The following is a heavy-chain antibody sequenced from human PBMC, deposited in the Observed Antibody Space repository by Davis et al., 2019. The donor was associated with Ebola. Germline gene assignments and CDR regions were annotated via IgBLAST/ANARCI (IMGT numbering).Heavy chain of an antibody. CDR3: ARETLDGRASDY. J-gene: IGHJ4*02. CDR1: GYTFTGYH. CDR2: INPKTTGT. V-gene: IGHV1-2*06. D-gene: IGHD6-19*01. Sequence: AASVKVSCKASGYTFTGYHVHWVRQAPGQGLEWIGRINPKTTGTHYAKGFQGRVTMTRDTSISAAYMELSRLRSDDTAVYYCARETLDGRASDYWGQGTLVTVSS.